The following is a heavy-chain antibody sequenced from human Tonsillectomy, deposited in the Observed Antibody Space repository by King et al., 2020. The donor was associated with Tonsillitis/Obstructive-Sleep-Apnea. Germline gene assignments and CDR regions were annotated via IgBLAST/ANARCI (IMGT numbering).Heavy chain of an antibody. J-gene: IGHJ3*02. V-gene: IGHV3-7*01. CDR3: ARDRLEPQLVPDTFDI. Sequence: VQLVESGGGLVQPGGSLRLSCAASGFAFSRYWMSWVRQTPGKGLEWVANIKQDGSEKYSVDSVRGRFTISRDNAKNSLYLQMNSLRAEDTAMYYCARDRLEPQLVPDTFDIWGQGTMVTVSS. CDR1: GFAFSRYW. D-gene: IGHD6-13*01. CDR2: IKQDGSEK.